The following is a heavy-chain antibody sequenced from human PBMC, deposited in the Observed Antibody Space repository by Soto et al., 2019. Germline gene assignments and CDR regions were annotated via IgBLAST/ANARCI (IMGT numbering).Heavy chain of an antibody. V-gene: IGHV1-18*01. D-gene: IGHD3-9*01. J-gene: IGHJ4*02. CDR1: GFTLTCKC. CDR3: ARVNCPYYDILTGYSYFAY. Sequence: VTCEACGFTLTCKCLSWVRQAPGKGLEWMGWISAYNGNTNYAQKLQGRVTMTTDTSTSTAYMELRSLRSDDTAVYYWARVNCPYYDILTGYSYFAYWGQGTLVPVSS. CDR2: ISAYNGNT.